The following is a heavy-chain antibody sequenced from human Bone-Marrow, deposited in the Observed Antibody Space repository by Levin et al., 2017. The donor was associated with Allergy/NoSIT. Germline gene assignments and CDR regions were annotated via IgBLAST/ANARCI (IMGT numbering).Heavy chain of an antibody. V-gene: IGHV2-5*02. J-gene: IGHJ6*03. Sequence: VSGPTLVKPTQTLTLTCTFSGFSLSTSGVGVGWIRQPPGKALEWLALIYWDDDKRYSPSLKSRLTITKDTSKNQVVLTMTNMDPVDTATYYCARTKGYWDGREGNYYYYMDGWGKGTTVTVSS. CDR3: ARTKGYWDGREGNYYYYMDG. CDR1: GFSLSTSGVG. CDR2: IYWDDDK. D-gene: IGHD2-8*02.